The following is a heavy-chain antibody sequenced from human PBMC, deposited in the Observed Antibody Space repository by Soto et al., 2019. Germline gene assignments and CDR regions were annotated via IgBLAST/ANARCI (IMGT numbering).Heavy chain of an antibody. V-gene: IGHV4-31*03. CDR3: ARMSRIVGSYSPRPGKLRFNWFDP. CDR2: IYYSGST. CDR1: GGSIISGGYY. Sequence: PSETLSLTCTVSGGSIISGGYYWIWIRQHPGKGLEWIGYIYYSGSTYYNPSLKSRVTISVDTSKNQFSLKLSSVTAADTAVYYCARMSRIVGSYSPRPGKLRFNWFDPWGQGTLVTVSS. J-gene: IGHJ5*02. D-gene: IGHD1-26*01.